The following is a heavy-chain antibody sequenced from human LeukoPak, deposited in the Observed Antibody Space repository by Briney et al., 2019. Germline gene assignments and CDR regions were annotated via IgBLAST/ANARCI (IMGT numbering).Heavy chain of an antibody. V-gene: IGHV3-23*01. CDR2: ISGSGGST. Sequence: GGSLRLSCAASGFTFSSYAMSWFGQAQGKGLEWVSAISGSGGSTYYADSVKGRFTISRDNSKNTLYLQMNSLRAEDTAVYYCAKDCSSGWYFFSYFDYWGQGTLVTVSS. CDR1: GFTFSSYA. J-gene: IGHJ4*02. CDR3: AKDCSSGWYFFSYFDY. D-gene: IGHD6-19*01.